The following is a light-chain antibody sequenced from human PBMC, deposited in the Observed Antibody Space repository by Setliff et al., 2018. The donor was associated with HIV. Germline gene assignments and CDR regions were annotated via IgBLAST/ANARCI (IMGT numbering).Light chain of an antibody. CDR3: TSYTGSNSFALYV. Sequence: QSVLTQPPSASGSPGQSVTISCTGTSSDIGRYNYISWYQQHPAKAPKLIIYEVNKRPSGVPDRFSGSKSGNMASLTVSGLQAEDEADYYCTSYTGSNSFALYVFGSGTKVTVL. J-gene: IGLJ1*01. CDR1: SSDIGRYNY. V-gene: IGLV2-8*01. CDR2: EVN.